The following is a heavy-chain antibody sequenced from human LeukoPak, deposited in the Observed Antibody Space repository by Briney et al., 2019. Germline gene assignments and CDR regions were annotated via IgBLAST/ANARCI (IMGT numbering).Heavy chain of an antibody. J-gene: IGHJ6*03. CDR3: ARGLRDFWSGYYKPYYYYMDV. CDR1: GYTFTGYY. CDR2: INPNSGGT. Sequence: GASVKVSCKASGYTFTGYYMHWVRQVPGQGLEWMGWINPNSGGTNYAQKFQGWVTMTRDTSISTAYMELSRLRSDDTAVYYCARGLRDFWSGYYKPYYYYMDVWGKGTTVTVSS. D-gene: IGHD3-3*01. V-gene: IGHV1-2*04.